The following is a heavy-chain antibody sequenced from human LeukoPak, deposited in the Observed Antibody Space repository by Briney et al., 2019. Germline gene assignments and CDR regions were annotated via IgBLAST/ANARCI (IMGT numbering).Heavy chain of an antibody. Sequence: SETLSPTCTVSGGSISSSSYYWGWIRQPPGKGLEWIGSIYYSGSTYYNPSLKSRVTISVDTSKNQFSLKLSSVTAADTAVYYCARTPSIVGATNYFDYWGQGTLVTVSS. D-gene: IGHD1-26*01. J-gene: IGHJ4*02. V-gene: IGHV4-39*07. CDR3: ARTPSIVGATNYFDY. CDR2: IYYSGST. CDR1: GGSISSSSYY.